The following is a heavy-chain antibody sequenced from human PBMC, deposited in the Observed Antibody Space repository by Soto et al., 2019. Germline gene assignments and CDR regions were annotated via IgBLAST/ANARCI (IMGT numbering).Heavy chain of an antibody. J-gene: IGHJ4*02. CDR1: GFTFSSNA. CDR3: AKSVGSGWSKSVY. D-gene: IGHD6-19*01. CDR2: ITSTGGST. Sequence: EVQLLESGGGLVQPGGSLRLSCAASGFTFSSNAMSWVRQTPGKGLEWVSAITSTGGSTYYADSVKGPFTNSRDNSKKAMVLNINSLRAEDTAIYYCAKSVGSGWSKSVYWGQGNLVTVSS. V-gene: IGHV3-23*01.